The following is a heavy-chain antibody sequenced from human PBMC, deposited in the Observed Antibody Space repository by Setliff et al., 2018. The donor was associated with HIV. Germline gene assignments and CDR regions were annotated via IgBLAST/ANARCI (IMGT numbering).Heavy chain of an antibody. D-gene: IGHD2-2*01. V-gene: IGHV1-2*04. CDR1: GYTFTGYY. CDR2: INPKSDGT. Sequence: GASVKVSCKASGYTFTGYYMHWVRQAPGQGLEWMGWINPKSDGTNYAQKFQGWITMTRDTSISTAYMELSRLRSDDTAVYYCARGTTPLGWFDPWGQGTLVTVSS. CDR3: ARGTTPLGWFDP. J-gene: IGHJ5*02.